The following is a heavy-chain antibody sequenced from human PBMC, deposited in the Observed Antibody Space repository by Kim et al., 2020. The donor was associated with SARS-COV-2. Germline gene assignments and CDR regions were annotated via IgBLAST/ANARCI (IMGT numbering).Heavy chain of an antibody. CDR2: IIPIFGTA. CDR1: GGTFSSYA. D-gene: IGHD3-10*01. V-gene: IGHV1-69*13. J-gene: IGHJ6*02. CDR3: ARAGGSNLKGRPFYYDYGMDV. Sequence: SVKVSCKASGGTFSSYAISWVRQAPGQGLEWMGGIIPIFGTANYAQKFQGRVTITADESTSTAYMELSSLRSDDTAVYYCARAGGSNLKGRPFYYDYGMDVWGQGTTVTVSS.